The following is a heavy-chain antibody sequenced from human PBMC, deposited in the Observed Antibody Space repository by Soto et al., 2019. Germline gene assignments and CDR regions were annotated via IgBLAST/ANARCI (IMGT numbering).Heavy chain of an antibody. CDR1: GGSISSGGYY. CDR2: IYYSGST. D-gene: IGHD2-2*01. J-gene: IGHJ4*02. CDR3: ARWGKRDRYCSSTSCYGRFFDY. V-gene: IGHV4-31*03. Sequence: SLTCTVSGGSISSGGYYWSWIRQHPGKGLEWIGYIYYSGSTYYNPSLKSRVTISVDTSKNQFSLKLSSVTAADTAVYYCARWGKRDRYCSSTSCYGRFFDYWGQGTLVTVSS.